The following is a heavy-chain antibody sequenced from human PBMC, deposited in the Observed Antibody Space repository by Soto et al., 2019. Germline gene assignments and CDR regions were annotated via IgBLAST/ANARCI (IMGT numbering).Heavy chain of an antibody. CDR3: ARARYYDFWSGYVDHFDY. CDR2: ISAYNGNT. CDR1: GYTFTSYG. D-gene: IGHD3-3*01. Sequence: GASVKVSCTASGYTFTSYGISWVRQAPGQGLEWMGWISAYNGNTNYAQKLQGRVTMTTDTSTSTAYMELRSLRSDDTAVYYCARARYYDFWSGYVDHFDYWGKETLVTVAS. J-gene: IGHJ4*02. V-gene: IGHV1-18*01.